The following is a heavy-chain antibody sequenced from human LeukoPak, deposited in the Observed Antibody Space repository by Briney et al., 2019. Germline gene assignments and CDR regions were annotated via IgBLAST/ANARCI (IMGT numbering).Heavy chain of an antibody. J-gene: IGHJ5*02. Sequence: ASVKVSCKASGYTFTSYDINWVRQATGQGLEWMGWMNPNSGNTGYAQKFQGRVTMTRNTSISTAYMELSSLRSEDTAVYYCARVVWGVMVSWFDPWGQGTLVTVSS. V-gene: IGHV1-8*01. D-gene: IGHD3-10*01. CDR3: ARVVWGVMVSWFDP. CDR1: GYTFTSYD. CDR2: MNPNSGNT.